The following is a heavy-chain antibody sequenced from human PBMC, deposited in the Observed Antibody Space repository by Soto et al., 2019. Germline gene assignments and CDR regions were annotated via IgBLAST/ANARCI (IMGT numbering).Heavy chain of an antibody. CDR3: ARDGERDTGLNFYYYLHGMDA. V-gene: IGHV1-18*04. Sequence: SVKGSCKASGYTFTTYGISWVRQAPVQGLEWMGWISPYNGTTKYAEKFQGEMTMTTDTATSTAYMDLRSLRSDDTAVYYCARDGERDTGLNFYYYLHGMDAWGQGTRVTVSS. CDR2: ISPYNGTT. D-gene: IGHD1-1*01. CDR1: GYTFTTYG. J-gene: IGHJ6*02.